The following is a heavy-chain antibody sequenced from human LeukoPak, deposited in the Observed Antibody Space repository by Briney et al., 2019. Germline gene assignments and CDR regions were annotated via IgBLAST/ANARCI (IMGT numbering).Heavy chain of an antibody. CDR3: ARGTRGTGCPFCASDI. D-gene: IGHD6-19*01. Sequence: SETLSLTCAVYGGSFSGYYWSWIRQPPGKGLEWIGYIYYTGSTNYIPSLKSRVTISLDTSKNQFSLKLSSVTAADTAVYYCARGTRGTGCPFCASDIWGQGTMVTVSS. CDR2: IYYTGST. J-gene: IGHJ3*02. CDR1: GGSFSGYY. V-gene: IGHV4-59*01.